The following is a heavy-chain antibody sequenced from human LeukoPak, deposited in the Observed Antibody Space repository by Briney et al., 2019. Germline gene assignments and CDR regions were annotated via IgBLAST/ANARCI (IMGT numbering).Heavy chain of an antibody. J-gene: IGHJ5*02. CDR3: ARLSGDPDNWFDP. CDR2: IYYSGST. V-gene: IGHV4-59*01. D-gene: IGHD4-17*01. CDR1: GGSISSYY. Sequence: SETLSLTCTVSGGSISSYYWSWIRQPPGKGLEWIGYIYYSGSTNYNPSLKSRVTMSVDTSKNQFSLKLSSVTAADTAVYYCARLSGDPDNWFDPWGQGTLVTVSS.